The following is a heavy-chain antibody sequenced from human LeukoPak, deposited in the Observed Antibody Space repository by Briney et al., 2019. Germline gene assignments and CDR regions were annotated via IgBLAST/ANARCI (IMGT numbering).Heavy chain of an antibody. CDR1: GDSINSLDL. V-gene: IGHV4-39*02. CDR2: VYYGRSP. J-gene: IGHJ4*02. D-gene: IGHD6-25*01. Sequence: SGTLSLTCTVSGDSINSLDLWSWVRQPPGKGLEWIGSVYYGRSPYFNPSLESRATISVDTSKNHFSLKMSSVTAADTAVYYCARSSGTGTFSYWGQGTLVTVSS. CDR3: ARSSGTGTFSY.